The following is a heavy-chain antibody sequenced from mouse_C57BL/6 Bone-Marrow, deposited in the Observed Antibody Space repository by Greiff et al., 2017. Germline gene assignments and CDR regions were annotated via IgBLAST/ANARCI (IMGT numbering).Heavy chain of an antibody. CDR2: IHPNSGST. CDR1: GYTFTSYW. J-gene: IGHJ4*01. V-gene: IGHV1-64*01. CDR3: AIDPMKG. Sequence: QVQLQQPGAELVKPGASVKLSCKASGYTFTSYWMHWVKQRPGQGLEWIGMIHPNSGSTNYNEKFKSKAPLTVYKSSSTSYMQLSSLTSEDSAVYYCAIDPMKGWGQGTSVTVSS.